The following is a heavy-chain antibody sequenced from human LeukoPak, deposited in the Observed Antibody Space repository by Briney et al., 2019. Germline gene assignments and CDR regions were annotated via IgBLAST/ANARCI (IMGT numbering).Heavy chain of an antibody. D-gene: IGHD6-19*01. CDR2: IYYSGST. V-gene: IGHV4-39*07. J-gene: IGHJ4*02. CDR1: GGSISSSSYY. CDR3: ARDAIAVARDYSHFDY. Sequence: PSETLSLTCTVSGGSISSSSYYWGWIRQPPGKGLEWIGSIYYSGSTYYNPSLKSRVTISVDTSKNQFSLKLSSVTAADTAVYYCARDAIAVARDYSHFDYWGQGTLVTVSA.